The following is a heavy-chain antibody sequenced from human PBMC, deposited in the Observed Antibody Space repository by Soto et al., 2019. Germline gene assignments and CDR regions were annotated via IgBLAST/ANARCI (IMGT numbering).Heavy chain of an antibody. V-gene: IGHV3-9*01. Sequence: EVQLVESGGGLVQPGRSLRLSCAGYGFRFDDYAMHWVRQAPGKGLEWLSGISWNSGTMGYADSVKGRFTISRDNAKNYIYLQMNRMRAEDTAFYYCAKDASSNMATSPQGPFDYWGQGTLVTVSS. CDR3: AKDASSNMATSPQGPFDY. CDR1: GFRFDDYA. CDR2: ISWNSGTM. D-gene: IGHD5-12*01. J-gene: IGHJ4*02.